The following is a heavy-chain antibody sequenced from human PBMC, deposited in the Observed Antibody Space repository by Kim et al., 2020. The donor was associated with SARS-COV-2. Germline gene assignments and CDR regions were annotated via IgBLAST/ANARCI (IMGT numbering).Heavy chain of an antibody. CDR1: GFTFTDFY. Sequence: GGSLRLSCAASGFTFTDFYMGWVRQAPGKGLEWVANIKRDGSEMSYVDSVKGRFIISRDNAKNSLYLQMNSLRAEDTAVYYCARESVVRGVDYWGQGTLVTVSS. CDR3: ARESVVRGVDY. V-gene: IGHV3-7*01. CDR2: IKRDGSEM. J-gene: IGHJ4*02. D-gene: IGHD3-10*01.